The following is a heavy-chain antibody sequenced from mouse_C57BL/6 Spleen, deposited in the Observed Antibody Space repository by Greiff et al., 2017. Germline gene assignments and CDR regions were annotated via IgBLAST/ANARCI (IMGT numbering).Heavy chain of an antibody. V-gene: IGHV2-9-1*01. D-gene: IGHD3-3*01. Sequence: VQLQESGPGLVAPSQSLSITCTVSGFSLTRYALSLVRQPPGKGLGWLGVIWTGGGTNYNSARKSRLSISKDNSKSQVFLKMNSLQTDDTARYYCASVGGAMDYWGQGTSVTVSS. CDR1: GFSLTRYA. CDR2: IWTGGGT. CDR3: ASVGGAMDY. J-gene: IGHJ4*01.